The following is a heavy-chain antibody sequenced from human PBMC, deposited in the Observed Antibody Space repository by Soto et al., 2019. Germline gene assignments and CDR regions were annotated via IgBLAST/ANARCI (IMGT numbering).Heavy chain of an antibody. V-gene: IGHV3-7*01. J-gene: IGHJ6*02. Sequence: GGSLRLSCAASAFTFSSYWMSWVRPAPGKGLEWVANIKQDGSEKYYVDSVKGRFTISRDNAKNSLYLQMNSLRAEDTAVYYCARDSPAFYYYYYGMDVWGQGTTVTVSS. CDR2: IKQDGSEK. CDR1: AFTFSSYW. CDR3: ARDSPAFYYYYYGMDV.